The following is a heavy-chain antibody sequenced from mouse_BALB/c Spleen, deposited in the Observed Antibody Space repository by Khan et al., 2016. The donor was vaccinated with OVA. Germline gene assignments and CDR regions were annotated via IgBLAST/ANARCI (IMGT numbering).Heavy chain of an antibody. CDR3: ARISSYWYSDV. CDR2: INTYTGEP. V-gene: IGHV9-1*02. D-gene: IGHD6-2*01. CDR1: GYTFTNYG. J-gene: IGHJ1*01. Sequence: QIQLVQSGPELKKPGETVKISCKASGYTFTNYGMNWVKQAPGKGLKWMGWINTYTGEPTYADDFKGRFVFSLETSARTAYLQISNLKNEDMTTYFCARISSYWYSDVWGAGTTFTVSS.